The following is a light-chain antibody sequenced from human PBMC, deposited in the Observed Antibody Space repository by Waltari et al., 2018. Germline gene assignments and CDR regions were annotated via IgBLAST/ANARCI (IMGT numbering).Light chain of an antibody. CDR2: WAS. CDR1: QSVLYSSNNKNY. J-gene: IGKJ5*01. Sequence: DIVMTQSPDSLAVSLGERATINCKSSQSVLYSSNNKNYLAWYQQKPGQPPKLFIYWASTRESGVPYRFSGSGSWTDFTLTISSLQAEDVAVYYCQQYYTTPPTFGQGTRLEIK. CDR3: QQYYTTPPT. V-gene: IGKV4-1*01.